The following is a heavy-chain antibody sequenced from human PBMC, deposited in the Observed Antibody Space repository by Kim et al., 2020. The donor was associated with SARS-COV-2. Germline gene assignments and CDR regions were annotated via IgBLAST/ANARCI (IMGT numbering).Heavy chain of an antibody. Sequence: ASVKVSCKTSGYIFSIYGFSWVRQAPGQGLEWMGWINTKDGDTKYVQKLQDRVTMTTDSSTSTAYMELRSLKFHDTAVHYCVRGTWGEVNDYSGQGTLVT. D-gene: IGHD3-16*01. CDR1: GYIFSIYG. J-gene: IGHJ4*02. V-gene: IGHV1-18*01. CDR2: INTKDGDT. CDR3: VRGTWGEVNDY.